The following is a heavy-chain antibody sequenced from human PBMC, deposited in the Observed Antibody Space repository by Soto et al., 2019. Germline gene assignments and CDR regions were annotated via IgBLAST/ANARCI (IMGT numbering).Heavy chain of an antibody. J-gene: IGHJ5*02. CDR2: ISGSGGST. V-gene: IGHV3-23*01. CDR3: AKDQSITGTTSWFDT. CDR1: GFTFSSYA. D-gene: IGHD1-7*01. Sequence: GGSLRLSCAASGFTFSSYAMSWVRQAPGKGLEWVSAISGSGGSTYYADSVKGRFTISRDNSKNTLYLQMNSLRAEDTAVYYCAKDQSITGTTSWFDTWGQGTLVTVSS.